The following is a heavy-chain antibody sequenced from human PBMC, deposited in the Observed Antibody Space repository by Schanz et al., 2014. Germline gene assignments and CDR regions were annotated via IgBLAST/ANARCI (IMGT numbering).Heavy chain of an antibody. D-gene: IGHD2-2*01. J-gene: IGHJ4*02. V-gene: IGHV1-8*01. CDR3: ARAIRNQLLSDN. CDR2: MNPDSGNT. CDR1: GYTFTSYD. Sequence: QVQLVQSGAEVKKPGASVKVSCKTSGYTFTSYDISWVRQATGQGLGWMGWMNPDSGNTGYAKRLRGRVIMTRDTSISTAYMELSSLRSEDTAVYYCARAIRNQLLSDNWGQGTLVTVSS.